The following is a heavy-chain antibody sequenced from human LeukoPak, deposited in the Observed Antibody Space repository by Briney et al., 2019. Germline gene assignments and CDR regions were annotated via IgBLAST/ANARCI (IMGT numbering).Heavy chain of an antibody. J-gene: IGHJ3*02. CDR2: IYTSGST. D-gene: IGHD3-3*01. Sequence: SETLSLTCTVSGGSISSGSYYWSWIRQPAGKGLEWIGRIYTSGSTNYNPSLKSRVTISVDTSKNQFSLKLSSVSAADTAVYYCARGLLILRFLAPDAFDIWGQGTMVTVSS. CDR3: ARGLLILRFLAPDAFDI. V-gene: IGHV4-61*02. CDR1: GGSISSGSYY.